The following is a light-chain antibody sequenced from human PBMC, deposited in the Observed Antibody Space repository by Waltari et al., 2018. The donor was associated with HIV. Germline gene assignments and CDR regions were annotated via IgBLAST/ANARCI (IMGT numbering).Light chain of an antibody. V-gene: IGKV1-6*01. J-gene: IGKJ2*01. CDR3: LQDYSWPYT. CDR1: QDIGND. CDR2: GAS. Sequence: AIQMTQSPTSLSASVEDRVTITCRASQDIGNDLSWYQQKPGMAPRVLIYGASISQTGVPARFSGSGSGAHFTLTISSLQAEDLATYYCLQDYSWPYTFGQGTKVEIK.